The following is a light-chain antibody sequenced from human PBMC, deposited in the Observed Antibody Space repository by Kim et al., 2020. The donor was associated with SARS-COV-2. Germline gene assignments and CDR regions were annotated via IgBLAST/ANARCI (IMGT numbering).Light chain of an antibody. CDR1: QSVLYSSNNKNF. CDR2: WAS. Sequence: DIVMTQSPDSLAVSLGERATINCKSSQSVLYSSNNKNFLAWYQQKPGQPPKLLIYWASTRESGVPDRFSGSGSGTDFTLIISTLQAEDVAVYYCQQYYSTPWTFGQGTKVEIK. V-gene: IGKV4-1*01. CDR3: QQYYSTPWT. J-gene: IGKJ1*01.